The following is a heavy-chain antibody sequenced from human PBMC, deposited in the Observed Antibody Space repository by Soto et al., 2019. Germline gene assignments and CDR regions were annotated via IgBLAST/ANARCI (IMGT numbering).Heavy chain of an antibody. CDR1: GFTFSSYG. D-gene: IGHD1-1*01. CDR3: AKWRSWTDTNDAFDI. J-gene: IGHJ3*02. V-gene: IGHV3-30*18. CDR2: ISYDGSNK. Sequence: GGSLRLSCAASGFTFSSYGMHWVRQAPGKGLEWVAVISYDGSNKYYADSVKGRFTISRDNSKNTLYLQMNSLRAEDTAVYYCAKWRSWTDTNDAFDIWGQGTMVTVSS.